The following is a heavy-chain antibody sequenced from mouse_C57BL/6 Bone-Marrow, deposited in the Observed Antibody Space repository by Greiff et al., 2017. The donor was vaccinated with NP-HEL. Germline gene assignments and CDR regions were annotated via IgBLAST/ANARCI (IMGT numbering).Heavy chain of an antibody. J-gene: IGHJ3*01. CDR3: ATDYYGSRAFAY. V-gene: IGHV1-72*01. CDR1: GYTFTSYW. D-gene: IGHD1-1*01. CDR2: IDPNSGGN. Sequence: QVQLKQPGAELVKPGASVKLSCKASGYTFTSYWMHWVKQRPGRGLEWIGRIDPNSGGNKYNEKFKSKATLTVDKPSSTAYMQLSSLTSEDSAVYYCATDYYGSRAFAYWGQGTLVTVSA.